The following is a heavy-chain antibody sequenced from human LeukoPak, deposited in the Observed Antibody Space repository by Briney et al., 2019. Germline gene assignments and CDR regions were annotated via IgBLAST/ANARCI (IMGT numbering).Heavy chain of an antibody. Sequence: GSSVKVSFKASGGTFSSYAISWVRQAPGQGLEWMGGIIPIFGTANYAQKFQGRVTITADESTSTAYMELRSLRSDDTAVYYCARVGGKDLVVAAPFDYWGQGTLVTVSS. D-gene: IGHD2-15*01. V-gene: IGHV1-69*01. CDR1: GGTFSSYA. CDR3: ARVGGKDLVVAAPFDY. CDR2: IIPIFGTA. J-gene: IGHJ4*02.